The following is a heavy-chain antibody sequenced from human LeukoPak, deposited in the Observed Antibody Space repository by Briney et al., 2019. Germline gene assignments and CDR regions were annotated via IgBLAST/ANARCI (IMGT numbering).Heavy chain of an antibody. CDR2: IYPGDSDT. J-gene: IGHJ3*02. Sequence: GESLKISCKGSGYRFTNYWIGWVRQMPGKGLEWMGIIYPGDSDTRYSPSFQGQVTISADKSINTAYLQWSSLKASDTAMYYCARHTTPGYLSDAFDIWGLGTMVTVSS. CDR3: ARHTTPGYLSDAFDI. D-gene: IGHD5-18*01. V-gene: IGHV5-51*01. CDR1: GYRFTNYW.